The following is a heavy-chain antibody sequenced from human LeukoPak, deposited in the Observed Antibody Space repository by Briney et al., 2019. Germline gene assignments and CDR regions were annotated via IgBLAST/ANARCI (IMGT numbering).Heavy chain of an antibody. V-gene: IGHV4-59*01. Sequence: SEALSLTCKVSGGSINSYYWSWIRQPPGKGLEWVGYIYYIGKTNYNPSLKSRVTISLDTSKNQVSLILTSVTAADTAVYYCARLAVATTSWFDPWGQGTLVTVSS. J-gene: IGHJ5*02. CDR1: GGSINSYY. CDR3: ARLAVATTSWFDP. CDR2: IYYIGKT. D-gene: IGHD2-15*01.